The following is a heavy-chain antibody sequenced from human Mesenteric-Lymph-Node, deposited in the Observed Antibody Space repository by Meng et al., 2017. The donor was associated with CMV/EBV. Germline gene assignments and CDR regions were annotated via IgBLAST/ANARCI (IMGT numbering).Heavy chain of an antibody. CDR3: ASATYYKVDY. J-gene: IGHJ4*02. Sequence: TCAGSGDSVSSDNWWTWVRQPPGKGLEWIGEIHHGGTTAYNPSLRSRISFSVDKSRNQVSLHLTTVTAADTAVYYCASATYYKVDYWGQGTLVTVSS. CDR2: IHHGGTT. CDR1: GDSVSSDNW. D-gene: IGHD3-10*01. V-gene: IGHV4-4*02.